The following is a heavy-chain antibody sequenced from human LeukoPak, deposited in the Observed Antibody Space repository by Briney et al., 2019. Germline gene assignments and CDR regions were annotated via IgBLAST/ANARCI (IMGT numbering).Heavy chain of an antibody. V-gene: IGHV4-59*01. Sequence: PSETLSLTCTVAGGSISGYYWSWIRQPPGKGLEWNGYIYYSGSTNYNPSLKSRVPISVDTSKNQFSLKLSSVTAADTAVYYCARDHKMYYFDYWGQGTLVTVSS. J-gene: IGHJ4*02. CDR1: GGSISGYY. CDR3: ARDHKMYYFDY. CDR2: IYYSGST. D-gene: IGHD5-24*01.